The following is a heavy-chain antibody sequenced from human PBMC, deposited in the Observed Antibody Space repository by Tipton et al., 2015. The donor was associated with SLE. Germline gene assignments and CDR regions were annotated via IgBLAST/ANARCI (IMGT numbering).Heavy chain of an antibody. J-gene: IGHJ4*02. V-gene: IGHV3-48*03. Sequence: SLRLSCAASGFTFSSYEMNWVRQAPGKGLEWVSYISSSGSTIYYADSVKGRFTISRDNAKNSLYLQMNSLRAEDTAVYYCARGCRLGRDGIQLWLPYFDYCGQGTLVTVSS. CDR2: ISSSGSTI. CDR3: ARGCRLGRDGIQLWLPYFDY. D-gene: IGHD5-18*01. CDR1: GFTFSSYE.